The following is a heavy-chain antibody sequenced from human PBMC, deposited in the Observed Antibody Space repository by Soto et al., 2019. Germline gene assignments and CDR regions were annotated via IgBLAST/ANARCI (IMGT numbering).Heavy chain of an antibody. CDR2: ISGSGGST. CDR1: GFTFRSYA. CDR3: AKSRTRNTRPPFVPNNCFDP. V-gene: IGHV3-23*01. J-gene: IGHJ5*02. D-gene: IGHD2-15*01. Sequence: VGSLRLSCVVFGFTFRSYAMSWVRQAPGKGLEWVSSISGSGGSTYYADSVKGRFTISRDNSKNTLYLQMNSLRAEDTAVYYCAKSRTRNTRPPFVPNNCFDPWGQGTLVTVSS.